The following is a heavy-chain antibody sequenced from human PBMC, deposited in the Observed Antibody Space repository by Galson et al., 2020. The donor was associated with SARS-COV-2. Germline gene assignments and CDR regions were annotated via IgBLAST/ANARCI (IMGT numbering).Heavy chain of an antibody. CDR2: INPNSGGT. J-gene: IGHJ6*02. V-gene: IGHV1-2*02. CDR1: GYTFTGYY. CDR3: ARDKINYDFWSGYDFPGGESYDCYYGMDV. D-gene: IGHD3-3*01. Sequence: ASVKVSCQASGYTFTGYYMHWVRQAPGQGLEWMGWINPNSGGTNYAQKFPGRVTMTRDTSIRTAYMELSRLRPDDTAVYYCARDKINYDFWSGYDFPGGESYDCYYGMDVWGQGTTVTVSS.